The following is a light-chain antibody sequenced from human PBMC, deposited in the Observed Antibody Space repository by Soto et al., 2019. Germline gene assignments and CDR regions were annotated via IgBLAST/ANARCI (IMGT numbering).Light chain of an antibody. Sequence: QSVLPQPASVSGSPGQSITISCTGTGSDVGGYNYVSWYQHHTGKAPKLMIYDVSNRPSWVSDRFSGSKSGNTASLTIFGLQAEDEADYYCSSYGTTSRVFGGGTKLTVL. J-gene: IGLJ3*02. V-gene: IGLV2-14*03. CDR1: GSDVGGYNY. CDR2: DVS. CDR3: SSYGTTSRV.